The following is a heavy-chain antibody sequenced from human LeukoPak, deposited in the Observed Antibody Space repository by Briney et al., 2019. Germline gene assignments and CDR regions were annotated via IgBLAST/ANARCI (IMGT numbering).Heavy chain of an antibody. D-gene: IGHD2-21*02. CDR1: GGTFSSYT. V-gene: IGHV1-69*13. Sequence: SVKVSCKTSGGTFSSYTISWVRQAPGQGLEWMGGIIPIFGTPHYAQKFQDRVTITADASTSTAYMELSSLRSEDTAVYYCARAYMTATRHFDSWGPGTLVTVSS. J-gene: IGHJ4*02. CDR2: IIPIFGTP. CDR3: ARAYMTATRHFDS.